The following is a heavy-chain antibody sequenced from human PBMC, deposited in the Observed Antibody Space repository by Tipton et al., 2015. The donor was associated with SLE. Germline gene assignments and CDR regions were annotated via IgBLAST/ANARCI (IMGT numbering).Heavy chain of an antibody. D-gene: IGHD6-13*01. V-gene: IGHV3-23*03. CDR2: IYSGGSS. Sequence: SLRLSCVASGFTFSSYAMSWVRQAPEKGLEWVSLIYSGGSSYYADSVKGRFTISRDDSKNTLYLQMNSLRPEDTAVYYCARHVGGYSSSWYVRYFDLWGRGTLVTVSS. J-gene: IGHJ2*01. CDR3: ARHVGGYSSSWYVRYFDL. CDR1: GFTFSSYA.